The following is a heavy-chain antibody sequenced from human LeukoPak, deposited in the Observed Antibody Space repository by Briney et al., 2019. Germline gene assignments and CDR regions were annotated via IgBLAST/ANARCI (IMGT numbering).Heavy chain of an antibody. CDR2: INPNSGGT. J-gene: IGHJ5*02. V-gene: IGHV1-2*04. CDR1: GYTFTGYY. D-gene: IGHD6-13*01. Sequence: GASVKVSCKASGYTFTGYYMHWVRQAPGQGLEWMGWINPNSGGTNYAQKFQGWVTMTRDTSISTAYMELSRLRSDDTAVYYCARVIGEYSSSKSPYNWFDPWGQGTLVTVSS. CDR3: ARVIGEYSSSKSPYNWFDP.